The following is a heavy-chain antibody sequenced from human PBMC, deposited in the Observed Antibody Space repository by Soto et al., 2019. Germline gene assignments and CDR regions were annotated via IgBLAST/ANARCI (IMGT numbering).Heavy chain of an antibody. CDR2: ISGSGGST. CDR3: AKGLAAAARPPLHTAYYYYGMDV. CDR1: GFTFSSYA. Sequence: SLRLSCAASGFTFSSYAMSWVRQAPGEWLEWVSAISGSGGSTYYADSVKGRFTISRDNSKNTLYLQMNSLRAEDTAVYYCAKGLAAAARPPLHTAYYYYGMDVGGQGTTVTVSS. J-gene: IGHJ6*02. D-gene: IGHD6-6*01. V-gene: IGHV3-23*01.